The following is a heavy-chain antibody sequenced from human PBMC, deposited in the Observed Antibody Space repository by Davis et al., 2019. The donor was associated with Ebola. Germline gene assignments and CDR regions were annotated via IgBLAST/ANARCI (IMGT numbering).Heavy chain of an antibody. D-gene: IGHD6-19*01. Sequence: GESLKISCKASGYTFTSYYMHWVRQAPGQGLEWMGIINPSGGSTSYAQKFQGRVTMTRDTSISTAYMELSRLRSDDTAVYYCARDPVAVAGTLYYGMDVWGKGTTVTVSS. CDR3: ARDPVAVAGTLYYGMDV. J-gene: IGHJ6*04. CDR1: GYTFTSYY. CDR2: INPSGGST. V-gene: IGHV1-46*01.